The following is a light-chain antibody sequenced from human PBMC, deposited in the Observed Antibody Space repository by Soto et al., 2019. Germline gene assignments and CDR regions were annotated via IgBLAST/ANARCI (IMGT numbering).Light chain of an antibody. Sequence: QSVLTQPASVSGPPGQSITISCTGTSSDVGSYNLVSWYQHHPGKTPKLMIYEGSRRPSGVSNRFSASKSGNTASLTISGLQAEDEAEYYCCSYETSSTYVFGSGTKVTVL. CDR3: CSYETSSTYV. CDR2: EGS. CDR1: SSDVGSYNL. J-gene: IGLJ1*01. V-gene: IGLV2-23*01.